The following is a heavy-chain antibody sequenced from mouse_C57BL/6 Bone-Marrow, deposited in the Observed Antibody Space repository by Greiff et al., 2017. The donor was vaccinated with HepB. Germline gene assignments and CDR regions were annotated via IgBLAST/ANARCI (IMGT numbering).Heavy chain of an antibody. CDR2: IYPRSGNT. J-gene: IGHJ4*01. D-gene: IGHD1-1*01. CDR3: ARPLYGSSYEDAMDY. V-gene: IGHV1-81*01. CDR1: GYTFTSYG. Sequence: QVQLQQSGAELARPGASVKLSCTASGYTFTSYGISWVKQRTGQGLEWIGEIYPRSGNTYYNEKFKGKATLTADKSSSTAYMELRSLTSEDSAVYFCARPLYGSSYEDAMDYWGQGTSVTVSS.